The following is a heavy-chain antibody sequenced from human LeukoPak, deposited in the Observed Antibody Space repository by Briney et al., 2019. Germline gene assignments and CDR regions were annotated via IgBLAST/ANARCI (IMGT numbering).Heavy chain of an antibody. CDR1: GGSISSYY. Sequence: SETLSLTCTVSGGSISSYYWSWIRQPPGKGLEWIGYIYYSGSTNYNPSLKSRVTISVDTSKNQFSLKLSSVTAADTAVYYCARAGPYYDIWDAFDIWGQGTMVTVSS. J-gene: IGHJ3*02. CDR3: ARAGPYYDIWDAFDI. CDR2: IYYSGST. V-gene: IGHV4-59*08. D-gene: IGHD3-9*01.